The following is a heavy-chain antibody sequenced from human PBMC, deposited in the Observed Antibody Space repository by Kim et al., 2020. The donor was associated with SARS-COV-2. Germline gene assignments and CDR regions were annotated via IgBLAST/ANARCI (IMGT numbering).Heavy chain of an antibody. V-gene: IGHV3-13*01. CDR2: IGTAGDT. Sequence: GGSLRLSCAASGFTFSSYDMHWVRQATGKGLEWVSAIGTAGDTYYPGSVKGRFTISRENAKYSLYLQMNSLRAGDTAVYYCARGYSSSWYSYYYYYMDVWGKGTTVTVSS. J-gene: IGHJ6*03. D-gene: IGHD6-13*01. CDR3: ARGYSSSWYSYYYYYMDV. CDR1: GFTFSSYD.